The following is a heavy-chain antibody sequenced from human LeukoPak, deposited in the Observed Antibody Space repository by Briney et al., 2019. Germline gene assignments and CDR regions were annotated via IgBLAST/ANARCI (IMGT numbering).Heavy chain of an antibody. Sequence: PGGSLRLSCAASGFTFSSYSMIWVRQAPGKGLEWVSSISSSSSYIYYADSVKGRFTISRDNAKNSLYLQMNSLRAEDTAVYYCARGYCSGGSCYSGDWFDPWGQGTLVTVSS. CDR2: ISSSSSYI. CDR1: GFTFSSYS. D-gene: IGHD2-15*01. CDR3: ARGYCSGGSCYSGDWFDP. J-gene: IGHJ5*02. V-gene: IGHV3-21*01.